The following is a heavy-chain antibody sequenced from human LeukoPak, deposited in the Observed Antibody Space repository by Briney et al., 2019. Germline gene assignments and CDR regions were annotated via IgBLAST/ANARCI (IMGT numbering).Heavy chain of an antibody. J-gene: IGHJ4*02. CDR2: ISGFSRTI. D-gene: IGHD3-10*01. V-gene: IGHV3-48*02. CDR1: GFTFSSYS. CDR3: ASAFGRAGY. Sequence: QPGGSLRLSCAASGFTFSSYSMNLVRQSPGKGLEWVSYISGFSRTIYYADSVKGRFTISRDNVKNSLYLQMNSLRDEDTAVYYCASAFGRAGYWGQGTLVTVSS.